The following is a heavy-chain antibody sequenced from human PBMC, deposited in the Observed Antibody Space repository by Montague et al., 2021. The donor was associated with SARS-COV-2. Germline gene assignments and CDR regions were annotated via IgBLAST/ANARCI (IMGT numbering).Heavy chain of an antibody. CDR1: GDAISSYY. J-gene: IGHJ4*02. CDR2: VHYTGST. Sequence: SETLSLTCEVSGDAISSYYWSWIRQSPGKGLEWIGYVHYTGSTKYNPSLKTRVTLSLGTPKNHFSLELRSVTAADTAVYYCARAQNTCFIANCVNYFDIWGLGALVTVSS. CDR3: ARAQNTCFIANCVNYFDI. V-gene: IGHV4-59*01. D-gene: IGHD1-1*01.